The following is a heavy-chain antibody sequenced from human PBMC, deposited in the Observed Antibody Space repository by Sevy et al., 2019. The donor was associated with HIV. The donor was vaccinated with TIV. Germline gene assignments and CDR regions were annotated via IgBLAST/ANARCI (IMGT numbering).Heavy chain of an antibody. Sequence: GSLRLSCAASGFTFSKYSMSWVRQPPGKGLEWVSTLSFGCGEINYADSVKGRFTISRDNSKSSVDRQMNNLRPEDTAVYYCAREGCTKPHDYWGQGTLVTVSS. CDR3: AREGCTKPHDY. CDR2: LSFGCGEI. V-gene: IGHV3-23*01. CDR1: GFTFSKYS. D-gene: IGHD2-8*01. J-gene: IGHJ4*02.